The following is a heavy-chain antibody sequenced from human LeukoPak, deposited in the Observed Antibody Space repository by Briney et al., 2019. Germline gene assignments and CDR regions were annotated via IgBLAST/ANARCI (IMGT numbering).Heavy chain of an antibody. CDR2: ISAYNGNT. CDR1: GYTFTSYG. J-gene: IGHJ4*02. CDR3: ARVIFSGSYYRHSDY. V-gene: IGHV1-18*01. Sequence: GASVKVSCKASGYTFTSYGISWVRQAPGQGLEWMGWISAYNGNTNYAQKLQGRVTMTTDTSTSTAYMELRSLRSDDTAVYYCARVIFSGSYYRHSDYWGQGTLVTVSS. D-gene: IGHD3-10*01.